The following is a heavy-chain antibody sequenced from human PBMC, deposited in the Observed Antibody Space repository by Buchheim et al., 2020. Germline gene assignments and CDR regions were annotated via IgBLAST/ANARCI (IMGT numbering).Heavy chain of an antibody. CDR1: GGSVSSGSYY. J-gene: IGHJ4*02. D-gene: IGHD3-22*01. CDR3: ARMTYYYDSSGYGFDY. CDR2: IYYSGST. V-gene: IGHV4-61*01. Sequence: QVQLQESGPGLVKPSETLSLTCTVSGGSVSSGSYYWSWIRQPPGKGLEWIGYIYYSGSTNYNPSLKSRVTISVDTSTNQFSLKLSSVTAADTAVYYCARMTYYYDSSGYGFDYWGQGTL.